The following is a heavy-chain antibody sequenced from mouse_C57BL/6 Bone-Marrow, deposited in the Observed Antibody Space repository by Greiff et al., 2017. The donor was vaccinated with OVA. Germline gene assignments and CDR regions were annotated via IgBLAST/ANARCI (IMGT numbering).Heavy chain of an antibody. D-gene: IGHD1-1*01. CDR2: IYPRSGNT. J-gene: IGHJ1*03. Sequence: QVQLKESGAELARPGASVKLSCKASGYTFTSYGISWVKQRTGQGLEWIGEIYPRSGNTYYNEKFKGKATLTADKSSSTAYMELRSLTSEDSAVYFCASPHYYGSPDWYFDVWGTGTTVTVSS. CDR1: GYTFTSYG. CDR3: ASPHYYGSPDWYFDV. V-gene: IGHV1-81*01.